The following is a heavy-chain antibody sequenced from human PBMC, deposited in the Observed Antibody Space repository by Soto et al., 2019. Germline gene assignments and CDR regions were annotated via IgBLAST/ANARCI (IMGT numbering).Heavy chain of an antibody. CDR1: GYTFTSYG. J-gene: IGHJ5*02. V-gene: IGHV1-3*01. CDR3: VRRNVSATGIDWFDP. CDR2: INAANGDT. D-gene: IGHD6-13*01. Sequence: ASVKVSCKASGYTFTSYGIHWVRQAPGQRLEWMGWINAANGDTKYSPKFQGRVTITRDTSASTAYVELSSLRSEDTAVYYCVRRNVSATGIDWFDPWGQGTMVPVSS.